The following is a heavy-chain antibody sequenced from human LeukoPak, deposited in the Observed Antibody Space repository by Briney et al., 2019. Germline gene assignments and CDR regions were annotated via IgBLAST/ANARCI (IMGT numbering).Heavy chain of an antibody. CDR3: ARGQGATVPQVGKNWFDP. V-gene: IGHV4-34*01. Sequence: SETLSLTCAVYIDSFTNYYWNWIRQTPGKGLEWIGEVNDSGGTNINPSLRSRVILSVDTSKNQFSLKLISVTAADTAVYYCARGQGATVPQVGKNWFDPGAREPGSSSPQ. CDR2: VNDSGGT. CDR1: IDSFTNYY. D-gene: IGHD1-26*01. J-gene: IGHJ5*02.